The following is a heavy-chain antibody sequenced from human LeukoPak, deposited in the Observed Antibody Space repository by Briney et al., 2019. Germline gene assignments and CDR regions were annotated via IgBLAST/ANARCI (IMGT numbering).Heavy chain of an antibody. V-gene: IGHV4-61*02. J-gene: IGHJ4*02. CDR2: IYTSGST. CDR1: GGSISSGSYY. D-gene: IGHD6-19*01. Sequence: PSQTLSLTCTVSGGSISSGSYYWSWIRQPAGKGLEWIGRIYTSGSTNYNPSLKSRVTISVDTSKNQFSLKLSSVTAADTAVYYCARHPRAVAGLRRYYFDYWGQGTLVTVSS. CDR3: ARHPRAVAGLRRYYFDY.